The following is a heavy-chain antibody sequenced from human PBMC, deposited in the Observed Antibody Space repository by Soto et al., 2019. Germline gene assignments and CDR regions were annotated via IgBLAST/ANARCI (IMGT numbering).Heavy chain of an antibody. J-gene: IGHJ4*02. D-gene: IGHD4-17*01. CDR1: GGSISNYY. V-gene: IGHV4-59*01. CDR3: ARTTVTTFDY. Sequence: SETLSLTCTVSGGSISNYYWSWIRQPPGKGLEWIGYIYYGGSTNYNPSLKSRVTISVDTSKNQFSLKLSSVTAADTAVYYCARTTVTTFDYWGQGTLVTVSS. CDR2: IYYGGST.